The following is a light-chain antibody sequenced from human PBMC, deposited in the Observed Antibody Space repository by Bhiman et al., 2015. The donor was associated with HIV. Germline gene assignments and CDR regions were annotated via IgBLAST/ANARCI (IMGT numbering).Light chain of an antibody. V-gene: IGLV1-44*01. Sequence: QSVLTQPPSASGTPGQRVTISCSGSSSNIGRNAVNWYQQFPGTAPRLLIYRNNQRPSGVPDRFSGSKSGTSASLAISGLQAEDEADYYCQSYDSTLSASVFGTGTMVTAL. CDR1: SSNIGRNA. J-gene: IGLJ1*01. CDR3: QSYDSTLSASV. CDR2: RNN.